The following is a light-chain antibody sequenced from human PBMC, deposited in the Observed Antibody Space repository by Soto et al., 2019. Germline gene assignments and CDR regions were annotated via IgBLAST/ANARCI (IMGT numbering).Light chain of an antibody. CDR3: QQYGSSPPT. V-gene: IGKV3-20*01. CDR2: GAS. J-gene: IGKJ3*01. CDR1: QSVSSSY. Sequence: EIVLTQSPGTLSLSPGERATLSCRASQSVSSSYLAWYQQKPGQAPRLLIYGASSRATGIPDRFSGSGSGTDFTLTISRLEPEDFAVYYCQQYGSSPPTFGPRTKVDIK.